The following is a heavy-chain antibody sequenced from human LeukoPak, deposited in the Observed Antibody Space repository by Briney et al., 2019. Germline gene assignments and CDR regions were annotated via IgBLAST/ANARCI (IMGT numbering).Heavy chain of an antibody. CDR2: IYSGGSR. J-gene: IGHJ4*02. CDR1: GFSVSSNY. V-gene: IGHV3-66*01. Sequence: GGSLRLSCAASGFSVSSNYMSWVRQAPGKGLEWVSIIYSGGSRYYADSVKGRFTISRDNSKNTLYLQMNSLGAEDTAVYYCARGTGSDSWYIDYWGQGTLVSVSS. CDR3: ARGTGSDSWYIDY. D-gene: IGHD6-13*01.